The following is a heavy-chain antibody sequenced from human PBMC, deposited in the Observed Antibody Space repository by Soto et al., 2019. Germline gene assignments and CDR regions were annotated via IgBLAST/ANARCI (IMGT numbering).Heavy chain of an antibody. V-gene: IGHV3-30*18. Sequence: GGSLRLSCAASGFTFSSYGMHWVRQAPGKGLEWVAVISYDGSNKYYADSVKGRFTISRDNSKNTLYLQMNSLRAEDTAVYYCAKDLKPASRFGELLDGMDVWGQGTTVTVSS. CDR1: GFTFSSYG. D-gene: IGHD3-10*01. J-gene: IGHJ6*02. CDR2: ISYDGSNK. CDR3: AKDLKPASRFGELLDGMDV.